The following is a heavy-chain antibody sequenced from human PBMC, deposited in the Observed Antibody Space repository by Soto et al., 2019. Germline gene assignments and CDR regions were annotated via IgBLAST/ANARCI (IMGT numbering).Heavy chain of an antibody. Sequence: QVQLVQSGAEGKKPGSSVKVSCKASGGTFSSYAICWVRQAPGQGLEWMGGIIPIFGPANYAQKFQGRVTITADESTSTAYMELSSLRSEDTAVYYCAREFGRRIEAKGGGYYYYYGMDVWGQGTTVTVSS. CDR1: GGTFSSYA. V-gene: IGHV1-69*01. D-gene: IGHD3-10*01. J-gene: IGHJ6*02. CDR3: AREFGRRIEAKGGGYYYYYGMDV. CDR2: IIPIFGPA.